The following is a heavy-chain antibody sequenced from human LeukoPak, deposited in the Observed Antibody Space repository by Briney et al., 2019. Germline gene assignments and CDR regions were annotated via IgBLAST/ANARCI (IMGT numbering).Heavy chain of an antibody. CDR3: ARDIPGGASYLDS. Sequence: GGSLRLSCAASGFAFSNYWMTWVRQAPGKGLEWVANINEGGSEKNYVDSVKGRFINSRDNAKNSLYLQMSSLRAEDTAVYYCARDIPGGASYLDSWGQGTLVTVSS. J-gene: IGHJ5*01. D-gene: IGHD5-18*01. CDR1: GFAFSNYW. CDR2: INEGGSEK. V-gene: IGHV3-7*01.